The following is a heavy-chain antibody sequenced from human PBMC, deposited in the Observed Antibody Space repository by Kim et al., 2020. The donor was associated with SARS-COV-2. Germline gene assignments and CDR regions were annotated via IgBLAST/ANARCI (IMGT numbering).Heavy chain of an antibody. CDR1: GFTFSSYW. Sequence: LSLTCAASGFTFSSYWMSWVRQAPGKGLEWVANIKQDGSEKYYVDSVKGRFTISRDNAKNSLYLQMNSLRAEDTAVYYCARSAPYYYDSSGYYYVLFDYWGQGTLVTVSS. V-gene: IGHV3-7*03. J-gene: IGHJ4*02. CDR3: ARSAPYYYDSSGYYYVLFDY. CDR2: IKQDGSEK. D-gene: IGHD3-22*01.